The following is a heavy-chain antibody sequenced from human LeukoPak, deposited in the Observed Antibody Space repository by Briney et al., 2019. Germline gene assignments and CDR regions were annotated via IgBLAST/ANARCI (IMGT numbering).Heavy chain of an antibody. Sequence: PGGSLRLSCAASGFTFSSYAMHWVRQAPGKGLEWVAVISYDGSNKYYADSVKGRFTISRDNSKNTLYLQMNSLRAEDTAVYYCARVSPILWFGYDYWGQGTLVTVSS. V-gene: IGHV3-30-3*01. D-gene: IGHD3-10*01. J-gene: IGHJ4*02. CDR1: GFTFSSYA. CDR2: ISYDGSNK. CDR3: ARVSPILWFGYDY.